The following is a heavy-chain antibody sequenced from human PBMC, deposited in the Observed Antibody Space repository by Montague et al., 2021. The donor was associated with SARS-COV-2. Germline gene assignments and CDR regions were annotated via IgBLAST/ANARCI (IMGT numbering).Heavy chain of an antibody. D-gene: IGHD3-10*01. CDR3: GRPLVRGGPKAFDI. J-gene: IGHJ3*02. CDR1: GGSITRNYY. V-gene: IGHV4-39*01. Sequence: SETLSLTCTVSGGSITRNYYWGWIRQPPGKGLGWVGIIYYSGTTFINPSLESRVTISVDASKNQFSLNLTFVTAAATAVYYCGRPLVRGGPKAFDIWGKGALVIVSS. CDR2: IYYSGTT.